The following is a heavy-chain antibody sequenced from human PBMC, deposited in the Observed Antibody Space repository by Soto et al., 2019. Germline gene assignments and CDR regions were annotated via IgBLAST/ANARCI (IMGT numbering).Heavy chain of an antibody. CDR3: ARFLRITMIVVDTNWFDP. Sequence: VASVKVSCKASGYTFTSYGISWVRQAPGQGLEWMGWISAYNGNTNYAQKLQGRVTMTTDTSTSTAYMELRSLRSDDTAVYYCARFLRITMIVVDTNWFDPWGQGTLVTVSS. J-gene: IGHJ5*02. CDR2: ISAYNGNT. D-gene: IGHD3-22*01. V-gene: IGHV1-18*04. CDR1: GYTFTSYG.